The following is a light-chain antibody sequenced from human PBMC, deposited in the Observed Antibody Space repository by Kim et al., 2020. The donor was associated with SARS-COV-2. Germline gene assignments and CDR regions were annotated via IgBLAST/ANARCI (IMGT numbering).Light chain of an antibody. J-gene: IGLJ3*02. Sequence: QSVLTQPPSASGTPGQRVTISCSGSNSNIGSNHVFWYQQLPGAAPRLLIYTNDQRPSGVPDRFSGSRSGSSASLAISGLRSEDEADYYCAAWDDSLSGLWVFGGGTQLTVL. CDR2: TND. CDR1: NSNIGSNH. CDR3: AAWDDSLSGLWV. V-gene: IGLV1-47*02.